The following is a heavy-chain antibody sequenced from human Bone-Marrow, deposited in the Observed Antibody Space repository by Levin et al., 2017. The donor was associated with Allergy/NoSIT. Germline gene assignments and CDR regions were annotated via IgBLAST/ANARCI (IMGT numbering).Heavy chain of an antibody. D-gene: IGHD3-3*01. V-gene: IGHV1-2*02. CDR1: GYTFTGYY. J-gene: IGHJ4*02. CDR2: INPNSGDT. Sequence: GASVKVSCKASGYTFTGYYLHWVRQAPGQGLEWMGWINPNSGDTNSAQKFQGRVTMTRDTSITTAYMELSRLTSDDTAVYYCARERSITIFGVVPTKTFDYWGQGTLVTVSS. CDR3: ARERSITIFGVVPTKTFDY.